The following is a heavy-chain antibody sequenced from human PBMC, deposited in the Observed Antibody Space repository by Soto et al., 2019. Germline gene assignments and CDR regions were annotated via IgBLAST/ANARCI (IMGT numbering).Heavy chain of an antibody. CDR3: ARDIYHWFDH. V-gene: IGHV1-2*02. CDR1: VYSFAGYY. Sequence: XSVKVSCKASVYSFAGYYMHWVRQAPGQGLEWMGWINPNSGGTNYAQKFQGRVTMTRDTSISTAYMELSRLRSDDTAVYYCARDIYHWFDHWGQGTLVTVSS. D-gene: IGHD2-2*02. CDR2: INPNSGGT. J-gene: IGHJ5*02.